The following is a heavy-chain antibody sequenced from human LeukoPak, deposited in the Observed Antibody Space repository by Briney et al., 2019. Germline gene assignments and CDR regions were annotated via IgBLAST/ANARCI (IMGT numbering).Heavy chain of an antibody. D-gene: IGHD3-3*01. CDR2: IYYSGST. J-gene: IGHJ5*02. CDR1: GGSISSTY. CDR3: ERYNYDFLSGYSKWFVP. V-gene: IGHV4-59*01. Sequence: SETLSLTCTVSGGSISSTYWSWIRQPPGPGLEWMGYIYYSGSTNYNSSLTSRCTISVSMSTNQFHLTLSFVTVAAADASLCERYNYDFLSGYSKWFVPWGQGTLVTASS.